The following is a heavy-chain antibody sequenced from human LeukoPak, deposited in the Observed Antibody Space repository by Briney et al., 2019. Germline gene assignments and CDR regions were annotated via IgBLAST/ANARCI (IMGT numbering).Heavy chain of an antibody. Sequence: GGSLRLSCAASGFTFSSRWMSWVRQAPGKGLEWVAHINEDGSHKDYVDSLKGRFTISRDNAKDSLSLQMNSLRAEDTAVYYCARDWGWAFDPWGQGTLVTVSS. D-gene: IGHD3-16*01. CDR2: INEDGSHK. V-gene: IGHV3-7*01. CDR3: ARDWGWAFDP. J-gene: IGHJ5*02. CDR1: GFTFSSRW.